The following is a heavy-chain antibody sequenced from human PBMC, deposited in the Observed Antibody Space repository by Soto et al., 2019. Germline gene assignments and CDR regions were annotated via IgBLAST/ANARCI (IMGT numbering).Heavy chain of an antibody. V-gene: IGHV4-4*02. CDR3: ARMVGATLVAL. J-gene: IGHJ4*02. D-gene: IGHD1-26*01. CDR1: GASISSTTSGNW. CDR2: IYHSGST. Sequence: QVQLQESGPGLVRPSGTLSLTCAVSGASISSTTSGNWWSWVRQPPGKGLEWIGEIYHSGSTNYNPSLQSRVTMSVDKSRNQFSLKLTSVTAADTAVYSCARMVGATLVALWGQGTLVTVSS.